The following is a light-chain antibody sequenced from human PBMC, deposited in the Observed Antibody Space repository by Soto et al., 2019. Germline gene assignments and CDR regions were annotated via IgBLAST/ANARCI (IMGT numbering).Light chain of an antibody. CDR1: QSVSSY. J-gene: IGKJ1*01. CDR2: DAS. Sequence: SPGERATLSCRASQSVSSYLAWYQQKPGQAPRLLIYDASNRANGIPASISGSGAGTDFTLTINTLEPEDSAVYYCQQRSNRPPWTVGQGTKVEIK. V-gene: IGKV3-11*01. CDR3: QQRSNRPPWT.